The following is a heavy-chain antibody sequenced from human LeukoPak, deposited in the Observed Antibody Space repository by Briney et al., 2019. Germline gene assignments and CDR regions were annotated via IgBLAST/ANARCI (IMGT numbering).Heavy chain of an antibody. V-gene: IGHV3-53*01. CDR2: IYSGGGT. D-gene: IGHD6-6*01. CDR1: GFTVSSNY. Sequence: GGSLRLSCAVSGFTVSSNYMSWVRQAPGKGLEWVSVIYSGGGTSYADSVKGRFTISRDISKNTLYLQMNSLRAEDTAVYYCAREGRSSSGNWFDPWGQGTLVTVSS. J-gene: IGHJ5*02. CDR3: AREGRSSSGNWFDP.